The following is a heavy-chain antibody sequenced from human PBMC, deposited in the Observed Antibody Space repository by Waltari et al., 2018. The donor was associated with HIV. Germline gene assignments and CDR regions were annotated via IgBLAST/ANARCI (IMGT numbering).Heavy chain of an antibody. CDR1: GFTVRTNY. J-gene: IGHJ4*02. Sequence: EVQLVESGGVWVQHGGSLRLSCAALGFTVRTNYGAWPGRAPGKGLEWVSLITDYATTFYADSVKGRFSISRDTSMNTVHLQMNSLRAEDTALYYCVRERNTVTTTSYYFDFWGQGTLVTVSS. CDR3: VRERNTVTTTSYYFDF. D-gene: IGHD4-17*01. CDR2: ITDYATT. V-gene: IGHV3-66*01.